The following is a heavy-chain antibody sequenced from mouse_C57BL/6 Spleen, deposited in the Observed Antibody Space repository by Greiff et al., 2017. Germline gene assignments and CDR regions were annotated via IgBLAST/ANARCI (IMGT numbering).Heavy chain of an antibody. CDR3: AMGQNGYDGGDYAMDY. V-gene: IGHV1-74*01. CDR1: GYTFTSYW. Sequence: QVQLQQPGAELVKPGASVKVSCKASGYTFTSYWMHWVKQRPGQGLEWIGRIHPSDSDTNYNQKFKGKATLTVDKSSSTAYMQLSSLTSEDSAVYYCAMGQNGYDGGDYAMDYWGQGTSVTVSS. J-gene: IGHJ4*01. D-gene: IGHD2-2*01. CDR2: IHPSDSDT.